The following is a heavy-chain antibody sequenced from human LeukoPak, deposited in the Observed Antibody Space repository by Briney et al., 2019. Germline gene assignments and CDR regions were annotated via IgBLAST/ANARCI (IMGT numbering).Heavy chain of an antibody. V-gene: IGHV4-30-4*08. Sequence: TSETLSLTCTVSGGSISSGDYYWSWIRQPPGKGLEWIGYIYYSGSTYYNPSLKSRVTISVDTSKNQFSLKLSSVTAADTAVYYCASGLTYYYDSSLFDYWGQGTLVTVSS. CDR2: IYYSGST. CDR3: ASGLTYYYDSSLFDY. CDR1: GGSISSGDYY. J-gene: IGHJ4*02. D-gene: IGHD3-22*01.